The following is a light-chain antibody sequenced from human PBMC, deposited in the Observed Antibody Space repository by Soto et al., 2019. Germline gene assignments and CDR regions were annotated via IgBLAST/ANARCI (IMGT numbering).Light chain of an antibody. CDR1: QSVNSN. CDR3: QQYNFWPPLT. J-gene: IGKJ4*01. Sequence: EIVMTQSPATLSVSPGERATLSCRASQSVNSNLAWYRQKPGQAPRLLISDASTRATGVPARFSGSGSGTELTPPISSLQSEDSGIYYCQQYNFWPPLTFGGGTKVEIK. V-gene: IGKV3-15*01. CDR2: DAS.